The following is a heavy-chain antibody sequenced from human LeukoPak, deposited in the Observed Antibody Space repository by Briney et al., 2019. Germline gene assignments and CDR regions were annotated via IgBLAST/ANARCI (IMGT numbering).Heavy chain of an antibody. J-gene: IGHJ4*02. CDR2: MSSDGNAM. Sequence: GGSLRLSCAASGFTFTAYLIHWVRQAPGKGLEWVAVMSSDGNAMFYADSVRGRFTISRDNSKNTLYLQMNSLRAEDTAVYYCVRESEYYFDHSASFDYWGQGTLVTVSS. D-gene: IGHD3-22*01. CDR1: GFTFTAYL. CDR3: VRESEYYFDHSASFDY. V-gene: IGHV3-30-3*01.